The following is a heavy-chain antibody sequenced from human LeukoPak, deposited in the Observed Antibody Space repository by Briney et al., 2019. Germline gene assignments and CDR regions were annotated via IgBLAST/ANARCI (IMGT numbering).Heavy chain of an antibody. CDR1: GGSISSNGYY. V-gene: IGHV4-39*01. CDR3: ARARRSSGWYYFDF. D-gene: IGHD6-19*01. Sequence: SETPSLTCTVSGGSISSNGYYWGWIRQPPGEGLEWVGSIYYSGSTYFNPSPKSRVTISVDTSKNQFSLKLSSMTAADTGVYYCARARRSSGWYYFDFWGQGTLVTVSS. J-gene: IGHJ4*02. CDR2: IYYSGST.